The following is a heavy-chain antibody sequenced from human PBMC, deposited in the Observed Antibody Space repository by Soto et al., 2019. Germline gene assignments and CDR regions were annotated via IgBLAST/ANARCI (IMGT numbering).Heavy chain of an antibody. CDR1: GFNFSSYS. CDR3: ARDLYSSGRHEGFVDY. V-gene: IGHV3-21*01. J-gene: IGHJ4*02. CDR2: ISSSSSYI. D-gene: IGHD6-19*01. Sequence: PGGSLRLSCAASGFNFSSYSMNWVRQAPGKGLEWVSSISSSSSYIYYADSVKGRFTISRDNAKNSLYLQMNSLRAEDTAVYYCARDLYSSGRHEGFVDYWGQGTLVTVSS.